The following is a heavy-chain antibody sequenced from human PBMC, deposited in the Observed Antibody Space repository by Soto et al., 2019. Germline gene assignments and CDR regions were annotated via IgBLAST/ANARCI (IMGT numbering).Heavy chain of an antibody. D-gene: IGHD6-6*01. Sequence: SETLSLTCTVSGGSISSYYWSWIRQPPGKGLEWIGYIYYSGSTNYNPSLKSRVTISVDTSKNQFSLKLSSVTAADTAVYYCARISSRYYYYYGMDVWGQGTTVTVSS. V-gene: IGHV4-59*01. CDR1: GGSISSYY. CDR2: IYYSGST. CDR3: ARISSRYYYYYGMDV. J-gene: IGHJ6*02.